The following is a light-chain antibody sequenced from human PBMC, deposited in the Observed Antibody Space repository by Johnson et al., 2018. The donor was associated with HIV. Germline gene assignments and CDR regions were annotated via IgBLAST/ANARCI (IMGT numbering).Light chain of an antibody. CDR2: DNN. V-gene: IGLV1-51*01. Sequence: SVLTQPPSVSAAPGQKVTISCSGSSSNIGDNYVSWYQQLPGTAPKLIIYDNNNRPSGIPDRFSGSKSGTSATLGITGLQTGDEADYYCGTWDSSLSAYVFGTGTKVTVL. CDR1: SSNIGDNY. CDR3: GTWDSSLSAYV. J-gene: IGLJ1*01.